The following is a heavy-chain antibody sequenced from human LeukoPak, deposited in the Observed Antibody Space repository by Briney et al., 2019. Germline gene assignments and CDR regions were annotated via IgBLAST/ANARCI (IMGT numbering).Heavy chain of an antibody. D-gene: IGHD2-15*01. CDR2: ISGSGGST. CDR3: AKSFGCSGGSCYSDAFDI. CDR1: GFTFSSYA. Sequence: GGSLRLSCAASGFTFSSYAMSWVRQAPGKGLEWVSAISGSGGSTYYADSVRGRFTISRDNSKNTLYLQMNSLRAEDTAVYYCAKSFGCSGGSCYSDAFDIWGQGTMVTVSS. J-gene: IGHJ3*02. V-gene: IGHV3-23*01.